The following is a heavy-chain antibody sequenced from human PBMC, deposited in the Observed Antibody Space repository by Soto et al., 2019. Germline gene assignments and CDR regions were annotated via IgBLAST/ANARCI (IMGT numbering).Heavy chain of an antibody. CDR2: IYPGDSDT. V-gene: IGHV5-51*01. J-gene: IGHJ4*02. Sequence: PGESLKISCKGSGYSFTSYWIGWVRQMPGKGLEWMGIIYPGDSDTRYSPSFQGQVTISADKSISTAYLQWSSLKASDTAMYYCARLEIRPHSFYSGQHFDYWGQGTLVTVSS. D-gene: IGHD5-12*01. CDR3: ARLEIRPHSFYSGQHFDY. CDR1: GYSFTSYW.